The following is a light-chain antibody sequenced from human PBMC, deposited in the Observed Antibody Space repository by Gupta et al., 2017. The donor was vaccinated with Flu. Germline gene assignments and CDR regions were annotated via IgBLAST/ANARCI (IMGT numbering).Light chain of an antibody. J-gene: IGKJ2*01. V-gene: IGKV3-11*01. CDR3: QQRRDLPMYT. CDR1: QSVSHS. Sequence: ERAVVSCRASQSVSHSFAWYQQKPGQAPRLLMYDASRRAGGIPARFSGSGSGTDLTLTISTLEPEDFAVYYCQQRRDLPMYTFGQGTKLEIK. CDR2: DAS.